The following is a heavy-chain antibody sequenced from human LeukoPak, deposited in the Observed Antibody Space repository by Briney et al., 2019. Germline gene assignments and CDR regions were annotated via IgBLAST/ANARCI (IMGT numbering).Heavy chain of an antibody. CDR3: ARDAIAAAGAGA. V-gene: IGHV1-2*02. J-gene: IGHJ4*02. CDR2: INPNSGDT. D-gene: IGHD6-13*01. CDR1: GYTFTDYS. Sequence: ASVKVSRKASGYTFTDYSMHWVRQAPGQGLEWMGWINPNSGDTDYAQKFQGRVTMTRDTSISTAYLEVSRLTSDDTAVYFCARDAIAAAGAGAWGRGTLVTVSS.